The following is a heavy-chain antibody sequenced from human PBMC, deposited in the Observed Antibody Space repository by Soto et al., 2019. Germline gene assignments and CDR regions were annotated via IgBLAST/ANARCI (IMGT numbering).Heavy chain of an antibody. V-gene: IGHV4-34*01. CDR3: ARVLHPPYIVVVVAATLKVAFDI. Sequence: AETLSLTCAVYGGSFSGYYWSWIRQPPGKGLEWIGEINHSGSTNYNPSLKSRVTISVDTSKNKFSLMLSYVTAADTAWYYCARVLHPPYIVVVVAATLKVAFDIWGQGTMVTVSS. CDR1: GGSFSGYY. J-gene: IGHJ3*02. CDR2: INHSGST. D-gene: IGHD2-15*01.